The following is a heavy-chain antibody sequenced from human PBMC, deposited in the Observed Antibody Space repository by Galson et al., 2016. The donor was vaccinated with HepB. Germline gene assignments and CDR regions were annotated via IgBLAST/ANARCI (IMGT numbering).Heavy chain of an antibody. J-gene: IGHJ4*02. CDR1: GLTFSRYS. CDR3: ARTDDYSTTRGFFDY. CDR2: ISGSGSSI. D-gene: IGHD4-11*01. Sequence: SLRLSCAASGLTFSRYSMNWVRQAPGKGLEWVSCISGSGSSIYYADSVKGRFTISRDNSKNTLYLQMNSLRVEDTGVYYCARTDDYSTTRGFFDYWGQGTLVTVSS. V-gene: IGHV3-21*01.